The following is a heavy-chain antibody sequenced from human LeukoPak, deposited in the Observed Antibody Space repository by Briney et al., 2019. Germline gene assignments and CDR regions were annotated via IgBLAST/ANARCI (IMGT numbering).Heavy chain of an antibody. D-gene: IGHD1-26*01. Sequence: GSLRLSCAASGFTFSSYEMNWVRQPPGKGLEWIGEINHSGSTNYNPSLKSRVTISVDTSKNQFSLKLSSVTAADTAVYYCARGKGGSYYGSYYYYYYMDVWGKGTTVTVSS. CDR2: INHSGST. J-gene: IGHJ6*03. V-gene: IGHV4-34*01. CDR3: ARGKGGSYYGSYYYYYYMDV. CDR1: GFTFSSYE.